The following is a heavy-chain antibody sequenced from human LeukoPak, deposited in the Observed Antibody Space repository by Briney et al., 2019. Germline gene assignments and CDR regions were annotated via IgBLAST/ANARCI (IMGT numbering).Heavy chain of an antibody. J-gene: IGHJ4*02. Sequence: GGSLRLSCAASGFTFSSSSMNWVRQAPGKGLEWVSSISSSSSYIYYAASVKGRLTISRDNAKNSLYLQMNRLRAEDTAVYYCARVLGTSDYGIVYWGQGTLVTVSS. CDR3: ARVLGTSDYGIVY. D-gene: IGHD4-17*01. V-gene: IGHV3-21*01. CDR1: GFTFSSSS. CDR2: ISSSSSYI.